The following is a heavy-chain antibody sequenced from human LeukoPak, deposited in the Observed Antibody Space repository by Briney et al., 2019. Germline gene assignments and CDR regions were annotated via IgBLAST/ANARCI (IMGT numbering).Heavy chain of an antibody. CDR3: AKMALGFCRGGYCYSNC. CDR1: GFTFSSYA. J-gene: IGHJ4*02. D-gene: IGHD2-15*01. CDR2: ISGSGSST. Sequence: GGSLRLSCAASGFTFSSYAMSWVRQAPGKGLEWVSAISGSGSSTYYADSVKGRFTISRDNSKNTLYLQMNSLRAEDTAVYYCAKMALGFCRGGYCYSNCWGQGTLVTVSS. V-gene: IGHV3-23*01.